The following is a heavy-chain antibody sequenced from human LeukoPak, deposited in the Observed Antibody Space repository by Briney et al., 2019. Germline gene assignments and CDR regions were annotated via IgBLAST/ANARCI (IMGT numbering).Heavy chain of an antibody. J-gene: IGHJ4*02. Sequence: SETLSLTCTVSGGSNSSYYWSWIRQPAGKGLEWLGRIYTTGSSNYNPSLKSRVTMSVDTSKNQFSLKLSSVTAADTAVYYCARSLSGGARYFDYWGQGTLVTVSS. CDR2: IYTTGSS. V-gene: IGHV4-4*07. CDR1: GGSNSSYY. CDR3: ARSLSGGARYFDY. D-gene: IGHD3-16*01.